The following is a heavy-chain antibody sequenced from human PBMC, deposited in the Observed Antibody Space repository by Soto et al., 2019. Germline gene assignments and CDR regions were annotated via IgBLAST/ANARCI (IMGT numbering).Heavy chain of an antibody. D-gene: IGHD3-9*01. V-gene: IGHV4-31*03. CDR1: GGSISSGGYY. CDR2: IYYSGST. J-gene: IGHJ4*02. Sequence: QVQLQESGPGLVKPSQTLSLTCTVSGGSISSGGYYWSWIRQHPGKGLEWIGYIYYSGSTYYNPSLQSRVTISVDTSKNQFSLKLSSVTAADTAVYYCARVYYDILTGYYYFDYWGQGTLVTVSS. CDR3: ARVYYDILTGYYYFDY.